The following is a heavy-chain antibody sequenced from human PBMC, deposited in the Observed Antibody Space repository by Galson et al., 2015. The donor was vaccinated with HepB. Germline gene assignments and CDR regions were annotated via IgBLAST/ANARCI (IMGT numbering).Heavy chain of an antibody. J-gene: IGHJ5*01. D-gene: IGHD5-18*01. CDR3: AKGYGLFDS. Sequence: SLRLSCAASGFAFDTHAMSWVRQAPGRGLEWISGISGNGDSTFYADSVKGRLTVSRDNSNNMLYLQMNSLRVEDAGLYFCAKGYGLFDSWGQGILVTVSS. CDR2: ISGNGDST. CDR1: GFAFDTHA. V-gene: IGHV3-23*01.